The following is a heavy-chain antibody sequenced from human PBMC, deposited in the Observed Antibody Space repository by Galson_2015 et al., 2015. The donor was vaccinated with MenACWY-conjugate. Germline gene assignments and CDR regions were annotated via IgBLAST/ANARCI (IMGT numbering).Heavy chain of an antibody. CDR3: ARDYCSSTSCYFDY. CDR1: GFTFSSYA. D-gene: IGHD2-2*01. V-gene: IGHV3-33*08. J-gene: IGHJ4*02. CDR2: IWSDGSNK. Sequence: SLRLSCAASGFTFSSYAMSWVRQAPGKGLEWVAVIWSDGSNKYSADSVKGRFTISRDNSENTLYLQMNSLRAEDTSVYYCARDYCSSTSCYFDYWGQGTLVTVSS.